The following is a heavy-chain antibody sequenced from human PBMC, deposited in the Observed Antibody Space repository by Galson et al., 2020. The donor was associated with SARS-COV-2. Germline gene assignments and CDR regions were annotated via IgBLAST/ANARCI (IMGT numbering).Heavy chain of an antibody. V-gene: IGHV5-10-1*01. J-gene: IGHJ4*02. D-gene: IGHD3-9*01. Sequence: KIGESLKISCKASGYIFTNYLINWVRQMPGKGLEWVGRIDPTDSYVNYNPSFQGHVTVSVDRSVTTVYLQWSGLKTSATAIYYCARHPYDILTGYSYDYWGLGTLVTVSS. CDR3: ARHPYDILTGYSYDY. CDR1: GYIFTNYL. CDR2: IDPTDSYV.